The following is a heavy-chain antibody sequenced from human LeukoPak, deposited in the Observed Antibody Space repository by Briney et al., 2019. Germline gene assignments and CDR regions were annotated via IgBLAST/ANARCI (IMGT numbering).Heavy chain of an antibody. CDR2: ISGSGGST. CDR1: GFTFSTYA. V-gene: IGHV3-23*01. CDR3: AKGGISWNRDFDH. J-gene: IGHJ4*02. Sequence: GGSLRLSCAASGFTFSTYAMSWVRQAPGKGLEWVSSISGSGGSTYYADPAKGRFTVTRDNSKNTEYLQMNSLRAEDTAVYYCAKGGISWNRDFDHWGQGTRVAVSS. D-gene: IGHD6-13*01.